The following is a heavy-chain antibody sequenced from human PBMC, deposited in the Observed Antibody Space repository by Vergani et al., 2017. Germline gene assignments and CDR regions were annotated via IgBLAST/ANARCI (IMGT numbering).Heavy chain of an antibody. CDR2: ISYDGSNK. V-gene: IGHV3-30*18. CDR1: GFTFSSYG. CDR3: AKGKVAGRDYYYSGMDV. Sequence: QVQLVESGGGVVQPGRSLRLSCAASGFTFSSYGMHWVRQAPGKGLEWVAVISYDGSNKYYADSVKGRFTISRDNSKNTLYLQMNSLRAEDTAVYYCAKGKVAGRDYYYSGMDVWGQGTTVTVSS. J-gene: IGHJ6*02. D-gene: IGHD6-19*01.